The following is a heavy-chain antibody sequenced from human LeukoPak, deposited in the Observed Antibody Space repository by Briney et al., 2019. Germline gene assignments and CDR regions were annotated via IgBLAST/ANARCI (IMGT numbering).Heavy chain of an antibody. D-gene: IGHD3-10*01. CDR2: MNPSSGNT. Sequence: ASVKVSCKASGYTFTNYEINWVRQGTGQGLEWLGWMNPSSGNTGYAQKFQGRVTMTRDTSISTAYMELSSLRSEDTAVYYCARVQGVKFPLNYYFDCWGQGTLVTVSS. J-gene: IGHJ4*02. CDR3: ARVQGVKFPLNYYFDC. V-gene: IGHV1-8*01. CDR1: GYTFTNYE.